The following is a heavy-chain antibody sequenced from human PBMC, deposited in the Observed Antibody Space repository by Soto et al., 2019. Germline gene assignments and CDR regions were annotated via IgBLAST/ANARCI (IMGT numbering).Heavy chain of an antibody. J-gene: IGHJ4*02. D-gene: IGHD6-13*01. CDR3: ARDTHVYSSSWYPFDY. CDR1: GFTFSSYG. Sequence: GGSVRPSCVASGFTFSSYGMHWVRQAPGKGLERVAVIWYDGSNKYYGDSVKGRVTISRDNSKNTLYLQMNSLRAEDTAVYYCARDTHVYSSSWYPFDYWGQGTLVTVSS. V-gene: IGHV3-33*01. CDR2: IWYDGSNK.